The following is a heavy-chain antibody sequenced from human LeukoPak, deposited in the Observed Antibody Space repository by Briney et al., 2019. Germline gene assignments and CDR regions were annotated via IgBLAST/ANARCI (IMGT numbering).Heavy chain of an antibody. CDR2: IIPIFGTA. CDR1: GGTFSSYA. V-gene: IGHV1-69*13. D-gene: IGHD3-9*01. J-gene: IGHJ4*02. CDR3: ARAYADRVDILTGYHLY. Sequence: EASVKVSCQASGGTFSSYAISWVRQAPGQGLEWMGGIIPIFGTANYAQKFQGRVTITADESTSTAYMELSSLRSEDTAVYYCARAYADRVDILTGYHLYWGQGTLVTVSS.